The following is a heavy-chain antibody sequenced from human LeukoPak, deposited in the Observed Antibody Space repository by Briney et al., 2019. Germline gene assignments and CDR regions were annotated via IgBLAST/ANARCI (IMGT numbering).Heavy chain of an antibody. J-gene: IGHJ4*02. CDR2: INHSGST. V-gene: IGHV4-34*01. CDR3: ARGRSSWYGSTDY. CDR1: GGSFSGYC. Sequence: SETLSLTCAVYGGSFSGYCWSWIRQPPGKGLEWIGEINHSGSTNYNPSLKSRVTMSVDTSKNQFSLKLSSVTAADTAVYYCARGRSSWYGSTDYWGQGTLVTVSS. D-gene: IGHD6-13*01.